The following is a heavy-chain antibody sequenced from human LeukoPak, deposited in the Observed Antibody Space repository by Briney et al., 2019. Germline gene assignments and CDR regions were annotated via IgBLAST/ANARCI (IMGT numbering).Heavy chain of an antibody. V-gene: IGHV3-48*03. CDR1: GFTFSSYE. J-gene: IGHJ4*02. Sequence: GGSLRLSCAASGFTFSSYEMNWVRQAPGKGLEWVSYISSSGSTIYYADSVKGRFTISRDNAKNSLYLQMNSLRAEDTAVYYCASPLPGYSSSWYPPYFDYWGQGTLVTVSS. CDR2: ISSSGSTI. CDR3: ASPLPGYSSSWYPPYFDY. D-gene: IGHD6-13*01.